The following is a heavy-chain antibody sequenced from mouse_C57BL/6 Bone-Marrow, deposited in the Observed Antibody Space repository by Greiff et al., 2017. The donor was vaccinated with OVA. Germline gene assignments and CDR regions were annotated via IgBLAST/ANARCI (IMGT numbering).Heavy chain of an antibody. CDR2: IDPSDSYT. CDR3: ARVGNPDY. V-gene: IGHV1-50*01. Sequence: QVQLQQPGAELVKPGASVKLSCKASGYTFTSYWMQWVKQRPGQGLEWIGEIDPSDSYTNYNQKFKGKATLTVDTSSSPAYMQLSSLTSDDAAVYYCARVGNPDYWGQGTTLTVSS. CDR1: GYTFTSYW. D-gene: IGHD2-1*01. J-gene: IGHJ2*01.